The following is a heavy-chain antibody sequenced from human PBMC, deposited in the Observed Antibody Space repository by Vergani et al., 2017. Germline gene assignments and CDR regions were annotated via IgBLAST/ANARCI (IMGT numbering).Heavy chain of an antibody. CDR3: ARYCSGGSCYSENYYYYGMDV. J-gene: IGHJ6*02. V-gene: IGHV1-69*18. CDR2: IIPIFGTA. Sequence: QVQLVQSGAEVKKPGSSVKVSCKASGGTFSSYAISWVRQAPGQGLEWMGRIIPIFGTANYAQKFQGRVTITADESTSTAYMELSRLRSEDTAVYYCARYCSGGSCYSENYYYYGMDVWGQGTTVTVSS. CDR1: GGTFSSYA. D-gene: IGHD2-15*01.